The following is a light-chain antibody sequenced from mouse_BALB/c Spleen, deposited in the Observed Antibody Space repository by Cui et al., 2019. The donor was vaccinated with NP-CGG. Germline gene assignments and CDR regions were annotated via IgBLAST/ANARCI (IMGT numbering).Light chain of an antibody. J-gene: IGLJ1*01. CDR3: ALWYSNHWV. V-gene: IGLV1*01. CDR2: GTN. CDR1: TGAVKTNNY. Sequence: AFVTQEPALTTSPGETVTLTCRSSTGAVKTNNYANWVQEKPDHLFTGLIGGTNNRAPGVPARFSGSLIGDKAALTITGAQTEDEAIYFCALWYSNHWVFGGGTKLTVL.